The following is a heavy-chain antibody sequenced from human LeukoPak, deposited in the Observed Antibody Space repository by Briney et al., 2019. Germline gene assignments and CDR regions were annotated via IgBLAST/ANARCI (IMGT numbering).Heavy chain of an antibody. CDR1: GGSMSSYY. J-gene: IGHJ4*02. CDR3: ARGSSGWLRFDY. Sequence: SETLSLTCSVSGGSMSSYYWSWIRQPPGKGLEWIGYIYYSGNTYYNPSLKSRVTISVDTSKNQFSLKLSSVTAADTAVYYCARGSSGWLRFDYWGQGTLVTVSS. V-gene: IGHV4-59*12. D-gene: IGHD6-19*01. CDR2: IYYSGNT.